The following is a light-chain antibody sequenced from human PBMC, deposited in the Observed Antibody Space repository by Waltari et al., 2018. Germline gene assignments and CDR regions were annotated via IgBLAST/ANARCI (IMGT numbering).Light chain of an antibody. J-gene: IGKJ2*01. CDR1: QSLTKSD. CDR3: QQYGSSILYT. Sequence: VLTQSPDTLSLSPGERATLSCRASQSLTKSDLAWYQQKPGQAPRLLSYGASSRAAGIPDRFSGSGSGTDFTLTISRLESEDSAVYYCQQYGSSILYTFGQGTKLEIK. CDR2: GAS. V-gene: IGKV3-20*01.